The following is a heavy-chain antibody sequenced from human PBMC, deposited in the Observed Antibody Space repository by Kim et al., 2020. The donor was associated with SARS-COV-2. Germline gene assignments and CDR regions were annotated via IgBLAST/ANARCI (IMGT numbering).Heavy chain of an antibody. CDR3: ARDSYGMDV. J-gene: IGHJ6*02. V-gene: IGHV3-30*01. CDR2: SKK. Sequence: SKKYYVDSVKGRFTNSRDNSKNTLYLQMNSLRAEDTAVYYCARDSYGMDVWGQGTTVTVSS.